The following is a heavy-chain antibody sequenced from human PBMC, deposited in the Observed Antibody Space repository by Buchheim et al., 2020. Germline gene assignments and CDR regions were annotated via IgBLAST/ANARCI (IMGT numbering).Heavy chain of an antibody. CDR3: ARLDGRGSSWYEGIYYVMDV. D-gene: IGHD6-13*01. J-gene: IGHJ6*02. Sequence: QVQLQESGPGLVRPSETLSLTCTVSGGSISRYYWSWIRQPPGKALEWIGYFYSSDSTNYNPSLKSRVTILVDTSMNQFSLKLSSVTAADTAVYYCARLDGRGSSWYEGIYYVMDVWGQGTT. CDR1: GGSISRYY. V-gene: IGHV4-59*08. CDR2: FYSSDST.